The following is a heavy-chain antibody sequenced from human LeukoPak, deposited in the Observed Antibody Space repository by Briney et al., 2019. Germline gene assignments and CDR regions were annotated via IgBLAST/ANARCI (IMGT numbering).Heavy chain of an antibody. Sequence: QPGGSLRLSCATSEFTFSAYAMSWVRQAPGKGLEWVANIKQDGSEKYYVDSVKGRFTISRDNAKNSLYLQMNSLRAEDTAVYYCAVGSGYTDYWGQGTLVTVSS. CDR3: AVGSGYTDY. J-gene: IGHJ4*02. D-gene: IGHD3-3*01. CDR1: EFTFSAYA. CDR2: IKQDGSEK. V-gene: IGHV3-7*01.